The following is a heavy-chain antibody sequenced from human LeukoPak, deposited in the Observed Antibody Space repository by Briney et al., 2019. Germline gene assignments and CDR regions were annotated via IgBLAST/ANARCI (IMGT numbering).Heavy chain of an antibody. Sequence: SETLSFTCAVYGGSFSGYYWSWIRQPPGKGLEWIGEINHSGSTNYNPSLKSRVTISVDTSKNQFSLKLSSVTAADTAVYYCARGVQRLFDYWGQGTLVTVSS. CDR3: ARGVQRLFDY. J-gene: IGHJ4*02. D-gene: IGHD1-1*01. V-gene: IGHV4-34*01. CDR2: INHSGST. CDR1: GGSFSGYY.